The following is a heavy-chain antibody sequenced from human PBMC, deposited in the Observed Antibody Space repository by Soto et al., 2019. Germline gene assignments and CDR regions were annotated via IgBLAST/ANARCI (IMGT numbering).Heavy chain of an antibody. CDR3: ATVNNLRFLDGPPLSGYYYYYGMDV. Sequence: ASVKVSCKVSGYTLTELSMHWVRQAPGKGLEWMGGFDPEDGETIYAQKFQGRVTMTEDTSTDTAYMELSSLRSEDTAVYYCATVNNLRFLDGPPLSGYYYYYGMDVWGQGXTVTVYS. V-gene: IGHV1-24*01. CDR2: FDPEDGET. J-gene: IGHJ6*02. D-gene: IGHD3-3*01. CDR1: GYTLTELS.